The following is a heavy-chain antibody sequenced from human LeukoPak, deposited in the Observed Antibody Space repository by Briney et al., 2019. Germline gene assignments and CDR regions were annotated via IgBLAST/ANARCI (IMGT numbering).Heavy chain of an antibody. Sequence: ASVKVSCKASGYTFISYGISWVRQAPGQGLEWMGWISAYNGNTNYAQKLQGRVTMTTDTSTSTAYMELRSLRSDDTAVYYCARDQGKGYDYSNYGGPYYFDYWGQGTLVTVSS. CDR3: ARDQGKGYDYSNYGGPYYFDY. J-gene: IGHJ4*02. V-gene: IGHV1-18*01. CDR1: GYTFISYG. CDR2: ISAYNGNT. D-gene: IGHD4-11*01.